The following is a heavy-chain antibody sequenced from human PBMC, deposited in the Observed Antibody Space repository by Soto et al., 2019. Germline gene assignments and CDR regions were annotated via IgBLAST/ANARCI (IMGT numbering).Heavy chain of an antibody. V-gene: IGHV4-31*03. Sequence: SETLSLTCNVSGGSISSGGYYWNWFRQVPGRGLEWIGYIYFTGTTLYNPSLKSRLAISVDTSKNQFSLKLTSVTAADTAVYYCARDWGSSGWPNWGQGVLVTVSS. J-gene: IGHJ4*02. CDR2: IYFTGTT. CDR1: GGSISSGGYY. CDR3: ARDWGSSGWPN. D-gene: IGHD6-19*01.